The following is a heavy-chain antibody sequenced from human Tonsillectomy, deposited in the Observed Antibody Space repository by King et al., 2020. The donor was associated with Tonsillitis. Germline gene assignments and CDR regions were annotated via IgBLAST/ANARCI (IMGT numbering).Heavy chain of an antibody. CDR2: IKSKTDGGTT. D-gene: IGHD1-7*01. Sequence: VQLVESGGGLVKPGGSLRLSCAASGFTFSNAWMSWVRQAPGKGLEWVGRIKSKTDGGTTDYAAPVKGRFTISRDDSKNTLYLQMNSLKNEDTAVYYCTTVGLTGPTWEYYYYGMDVWGQGTTVTVSS. CDR1: GFTFSNAW. CDR3: TTVGLTGPTWEYYYYGMDV. V-gene: IGHV3-15*01. J-gene: IGHJ6*02.